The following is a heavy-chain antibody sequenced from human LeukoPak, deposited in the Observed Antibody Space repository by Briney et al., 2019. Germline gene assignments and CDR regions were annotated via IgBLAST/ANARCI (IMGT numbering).Heavy chain of an antibody. Sequence: GGSLRLSCAASGFTFSSYGMHWVRQAPGKGLEWVAVISYDGSNKYYADSVKGRFTISRDNSKNTLYLQMSSLRAEDTAVYYCAKDPSTMTEYFQHWGQGTLATVSS. CDR3: AKDPSTMTEYFQH. CDR2: ISYDGSNK. CDR1: GFTFSSYG. J-gene: IGHJ1*01. V-gene: IGHV3-30*18.